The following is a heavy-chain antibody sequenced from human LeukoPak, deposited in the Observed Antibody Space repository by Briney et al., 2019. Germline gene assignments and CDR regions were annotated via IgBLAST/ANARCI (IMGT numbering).Heavy chain of an antibody. V-gene: IGHV1-69*04. J-gene: IGHJ4*02. D-gene: IGHD2-15*01. CDR2: IIPILGIA. CDR1: GGTFSSYA. Sequence: GASVKVSCKASGGTFSSYAISWVRQAPGQGLEWMGRIIPILGIANYAQKFQGRVTITADKSTSTAYMELSSLRPEDTAVYYCAREDCSGGSCYTFDYWGQGTLVTVSS. CDR3: AREDCSGGSCYTFDY.